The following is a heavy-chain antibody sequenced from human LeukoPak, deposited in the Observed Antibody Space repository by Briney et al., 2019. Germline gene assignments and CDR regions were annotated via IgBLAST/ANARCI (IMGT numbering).Heavy chain of an antibody. CDR3: AREGSSSLVWDFYYGMDV. CDR2: IIPILGIA. D-gene: IGHD6-6*01. Sequence: ASVKVSCKASGYTFTSYTISWVRQAPGQGLEWMGRIIPILGIANYAQKFQGRVTITADKSTSTAYMELSSLRSEDTAVYYCAREGSSSLVWDFYYGMDVWGQGTTVTVSS. CDR1: GYTFTSYT. V-gene: IGHV1-69*04. J-gene: IGHJ6*02.